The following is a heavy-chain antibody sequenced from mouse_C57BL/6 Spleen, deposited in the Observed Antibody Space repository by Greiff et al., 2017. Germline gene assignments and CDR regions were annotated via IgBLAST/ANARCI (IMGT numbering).Heavy chain of an antibody. CDR1: GYTFTSYW. Sequence: VQLQQPGAELVKPGASVKLSCKASGYTFTSYWMHWVKQRPGQGLEWIGMIHPNSGSTNYNEKFKSKATLTVDKSSSTAYMQLSSLTSEASAVYYCARPYYGSRGAMDYWGQGTSVTVSS. D-gene: IGHD1-1*01. CDR3: ARPYYGSRGAMDY. CDR2: IHPNSGST. J-gene: IGHJ4*01. V-gene: IGHV1-64*01.